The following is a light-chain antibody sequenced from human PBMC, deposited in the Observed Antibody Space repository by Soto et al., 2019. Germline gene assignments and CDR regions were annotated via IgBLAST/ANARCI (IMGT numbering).Light chain of an antibody. V-gene: IGKV3-11*01. CDR1: QSVSSY. CDR2: DAS. CDR3: QQSSNWLPLWT. Sequence: EIVLTQSPATLSLSPGERATLSCRASQSVSSYLAWYQQKPGQAPRLLIYDASNRATGIPARFSGSGSGTDFTLTISSLEPEDFAVYYCQQSSNWLPLWTLGQGTNVDIK. J-gene: IGKJ1*01.